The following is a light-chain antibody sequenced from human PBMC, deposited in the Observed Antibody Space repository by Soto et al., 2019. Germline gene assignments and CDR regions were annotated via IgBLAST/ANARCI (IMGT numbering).Light chain of an antibody. Sequence: QSVLTQPASVSGSPGQSITISCTGTSSTVGGFNVVSWYQQHPGKAPKVIIYEGIKRPSGVSNRFSGSNSGSTASLTISGLQAEDEDDYYCCSYVGATTYVFGTGTEVTVL. CDR2: EGI. V-gene: IGLV2-23*01. CDR1: SSTVGGFNV. J-gene: IGLJ1*01. CDR3: CSYVGATTYV.